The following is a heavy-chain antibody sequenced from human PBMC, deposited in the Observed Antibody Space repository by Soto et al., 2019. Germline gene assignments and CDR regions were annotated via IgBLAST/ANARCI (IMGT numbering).Heavy chain of an antibody. V-gene: IGHV3-66*01. CDR1: DFTSGGNY. CDR2: IYRGGSP. Sequence: EVQLVESGGGLVQPGGPWGLSGAASDFTSGGNYLGWVGQAPGKGLEGVSVIYRGGSPYYADSVKGRLTISRDNSKNTLYLQMNSLRAEDTAVYYCASGTVNWGQGTLVTVSS. CDR3: ASGTVN. D-gene: IGHD4-17*01. J-gene: IGHJ4*02.